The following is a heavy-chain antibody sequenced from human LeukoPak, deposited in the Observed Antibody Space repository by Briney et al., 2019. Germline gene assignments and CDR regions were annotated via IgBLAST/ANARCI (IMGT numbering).Heavy chain of an antibody. CDR3: AKKSECFDY. D-gene: IGHD3-3*01. J-gene: IGHJ4*02. CDR1: GFTSGSFA. V-gene: IGHV3-23*01. Sequence: GGSLRLSCAASGFTSGSFAMSWVRQAAGEGLEWVSAISGSGCRTYYEDSVKVRFTISRDNSKNTLYLQMNSLRAEDTAVYYCAKKSECFDYWGQGTLVTVSS. CDR2: ISGSGCRT.